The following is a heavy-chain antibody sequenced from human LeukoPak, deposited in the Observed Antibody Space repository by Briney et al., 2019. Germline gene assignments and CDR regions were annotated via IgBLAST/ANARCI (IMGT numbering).Heavy chain of an antibody. D-gene: IGHD3-10*01. CDR2: INHSGST. V-gene: IGHV4-34*01. CDR3: ARGPSMVRGVSPLDY. J-gene: IGHJ4*02. Sequence: PSETLSPTCAVYGGSFSGYYWSWIRQPPGKGLEWIGEINHSGSTNYNPSLKSRVTISVDTSKNQFSLKLSSVTAADTAVYYCARGPSMVRGVSPLDYWGQGTLVTVSS. CDR1: GGSFSGYY.